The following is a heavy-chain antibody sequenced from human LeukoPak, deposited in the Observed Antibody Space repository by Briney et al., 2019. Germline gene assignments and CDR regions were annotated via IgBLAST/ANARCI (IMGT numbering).Heavy chain of an antibody. D-gene: IGHD6-13*01. CDR2: MNPNSGNT. CDR3: AGSIAATGQMPHDY. CDR1: GYTFTSYD. V-gene: IGHV1-8*01. J-gene: IGHJ4*02. Sequence: GSVKVSCKASGYTFTSYDINWVRQATGQGLEWMGWMNPNSGNTGYAQKFQGRVTMTSDTSISTAYMELSSLRSDDTSVYYCAGSIAATGQMPHDYWGQGSLVTVSS.